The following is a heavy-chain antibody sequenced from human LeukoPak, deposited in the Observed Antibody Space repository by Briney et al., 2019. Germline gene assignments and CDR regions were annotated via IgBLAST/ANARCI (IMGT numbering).Heavy chain of an antibody. CDR3: ARDWGIMITFGGVIVTQNNWFDP. J-gene: IGHJ5*02. CDR2: ISAYNGNT. CDR1: GYTFTSYG. V-gene: IGHV1-18*01. Sequence: GASVKVSCKASGYTFTSYGISWVRQAPGQGLEWMGWISAYNGNTNYAQKLQGRVTMTTDTSTSTAYMELRSLRSDDTAVYYCARDWGIMITFGGVIVTQNNWFDPWGQGTLVTVSS. D-gene: IGHD3-16*02.